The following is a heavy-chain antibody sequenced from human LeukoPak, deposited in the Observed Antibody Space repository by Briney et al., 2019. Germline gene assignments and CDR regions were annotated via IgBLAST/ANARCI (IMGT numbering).Heavy chain of an antibody. Sequence: HPGGSLRLSCAASGFTFSSYAMHWVRQAPGKGLEWVAVISYDGSNKYYADSVKGRFTISRGNSKNTLYLQMNSLRAEDTAVYYCARDRREWELLWGFCYWGQGTLVTVSS. V-gene: IGHV3-30-3*01. CDR3: ARDRREWELLWGFCY. CDR1: GFTFSSYA. CDR2: ISYDGSNK. D-gene: IGHD1-26*01. J-gene: IGHJ4*02.